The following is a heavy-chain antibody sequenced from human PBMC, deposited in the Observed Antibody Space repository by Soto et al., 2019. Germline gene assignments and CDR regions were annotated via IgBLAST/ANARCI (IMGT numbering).Heavy chain of an antibody. J-gene: IGHJ4*02. V-gene: IGHV4-61*01. Sequence: SETLSLTCSVSGASVSSGSFYWSWIRQPPGKGLEWIGFIYNNETFNYNPSLKSRVTLSVDTSKHQFSLKLSPVTAADTAVYYCARVPLRYSSSHNFDSWGQGALVTVPS. CDR3: ARVPLRYSSSHNFDS. D-gene: IGHD6-19*01. CDR2: IYNNETF. CDR1: GASVSSGSFY.